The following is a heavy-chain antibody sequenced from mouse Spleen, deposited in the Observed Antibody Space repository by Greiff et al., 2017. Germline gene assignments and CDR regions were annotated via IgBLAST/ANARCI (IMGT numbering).Heavy chain of an antibody. Sequence: QVQLQQPGAELVMPGASVKLSCKASGYTFTSYWMHWVKQRPGQGLEWIGEIDPSDSYTNYNQKFKGKATLTVDKSSSTAYMQLSSLTSEDSAVYYCATSRTGTPFDYWGQGTTLTVSS. V-gene: IGHV1-69*01. CDR2: IDPSDSYT. D-gene: IGHD4-1*01. J-gene: IGHJ2*01. CDR1: GYTFTSYW. CDR3: ATSRTGTPFDY.